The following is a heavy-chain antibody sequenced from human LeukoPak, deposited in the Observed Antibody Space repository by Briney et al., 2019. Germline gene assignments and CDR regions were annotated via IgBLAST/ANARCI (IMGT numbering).Heavy chain of an antibody. CDR1: GGSISSGGYY. V-gene: IGHV4-31*03. CDR2: IYYSGGT. J-gene: IGHJ6*02. Sequence: SETLSLTCTVSGGSISSGGYYWSWIRQHPGKGLEWIGYIYYSGGTYYNPSLKSRVTISVDTSKNQFSLKLSSVTVADTAVYYCARDEPSYGMDVWGQGTTVTVSS. CDR3: ARDEPSYGMDV.